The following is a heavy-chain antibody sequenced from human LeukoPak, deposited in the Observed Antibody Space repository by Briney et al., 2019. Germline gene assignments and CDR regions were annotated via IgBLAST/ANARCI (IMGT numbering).Heavy chain of an antibody. CDR2: ISSSGTTI. CDR3: AKDGGTHFDH. J-gene: IGHJ4*02. V-gene: IGHV3-48*01. D-gene: IGHD1-26*01. CDR1: GFTFSSYS. Sequence: GGSLRLSCAASGFTFSSYSMNWVRQAPGKGLEWVSYISSSGTTISYAQSVKGRFTITRDNAQNSLTLHMNTLRADDTAVYYCAKDGGTHFDHWGQGTLVTVSS.